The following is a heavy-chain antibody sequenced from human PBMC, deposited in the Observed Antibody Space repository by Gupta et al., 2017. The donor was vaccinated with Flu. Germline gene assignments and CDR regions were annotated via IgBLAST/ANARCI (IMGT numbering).Heavy chain of an antibody. CDR3: AYSPSGGRPTFHH. CDR2: LYWDDGK. D-gene: IGHD2-15*01. J-gene: IGHJ1*01. Sequence: QITLKESGPSLVKPTQTLTLTCSFSGFSLSTNGVAVGWIRQPPGQALEWLVLLYWDDGKRYSPSLKDRLTITKDTSKNQVVLTMTDMDPGDTATFYCAYSPSGGRPTFHHWGQGTLVTVSS. V-gene: IGHV2-5*02. CDR1: GFSLSTNGVA.